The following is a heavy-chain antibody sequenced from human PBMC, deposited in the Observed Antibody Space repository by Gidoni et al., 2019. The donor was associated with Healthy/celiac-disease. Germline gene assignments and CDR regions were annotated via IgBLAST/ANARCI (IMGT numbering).Heavy chain of an antibody. Sequence: QVQLQESGPGLVKPSATLSLTCTFSGGSISSYYWSWIRQPPGKGLEWIGYIYYSGSTHYNPSLKSRVTISVDTSKNQFSLKLSSVTAADTAVYYCARSYSTNPFDYWGQGTLVTVSS. D-gene: IGHD6-13*01. CDR3: ARSYSTNPFDY. CDR1: GGSISSYY. CDR2: IYYSGST. J-gene: IGHJ4*02. V-gene: IGHV4-59*08.